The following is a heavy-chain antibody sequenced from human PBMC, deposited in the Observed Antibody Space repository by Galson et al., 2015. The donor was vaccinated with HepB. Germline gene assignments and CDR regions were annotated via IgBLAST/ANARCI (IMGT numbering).Heavy chain of an antibody. V-gene: IGHV3-21*01. J-gene: IGHJ4*02. CDR3: AREDV. Sequence: CAASGFTFSTYSMNWVRQAPGQGLEWVSSISDDSNYIYHGDSVKGRFTISRDNAKNTLYLQMNSLRVDDTAVYYCAREDVWGQGTLVTVSS. CDR1: GFTFSTYS. CDR2: ISDDSNYI.